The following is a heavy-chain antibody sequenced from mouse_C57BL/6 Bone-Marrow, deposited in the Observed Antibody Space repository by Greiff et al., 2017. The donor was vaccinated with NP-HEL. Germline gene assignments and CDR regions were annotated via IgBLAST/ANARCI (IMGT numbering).Heavy chain of an antibody. CDR1: GFTFSDYG. CDR2: ISSGSSTI. CDR3: ARGFPWGY. V-gene: IGHV5-17*01. Sequence: EVMLVESGGGLVKPGGSLKLSCAASGFTFSDYGMHWVRQAPEKGLEWVAYISSGSSTIYYADTVKGRVNISRDNAKNTLFLQMTSLRSEDTAMYYCARGFPWGYWGQGTTLTVSS. J-gene: IGHJ2*01.